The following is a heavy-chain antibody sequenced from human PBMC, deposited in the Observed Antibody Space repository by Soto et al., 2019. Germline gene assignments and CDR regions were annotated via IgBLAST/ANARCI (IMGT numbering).Heavy chain of an antibody. V-gene: IGHV3-23*01. CDR2: ISVSGANT. D-gene: IGHD3-10*01. CDR3: ADGGEWAFNFVY. CDR1: GFTFSTCA. J-gene: IGHJ4*02. Sequence: PGGSLRLSCAASGFTFSTCAMSWVRQAPGEGLEWVSGISVSGANTYYADSVKGRFTISRDNSKNTLYLQMNNLGAEDTAVYYCADGGEWAFNFVYWGQGTQVTVSS.